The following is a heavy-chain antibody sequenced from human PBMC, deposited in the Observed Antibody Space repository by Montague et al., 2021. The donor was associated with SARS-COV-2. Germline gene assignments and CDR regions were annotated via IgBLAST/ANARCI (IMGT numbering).Heavy chain of an antibody. Sequence: SETLSLTCTVSFGSISTYYWSWIRQPPGKGLEWIGFIFYNGSTKYNPSLKRRVSISLDTSKSQFSLKLSSVTAADTAVYYCARDASSANSPANNWFDSWGQGTLVTVSS. CDR1: FGSISTYY. CDR3: ARDASSANSPANNWFDS. D-gene: IGHD4/OR15-4a*01. J-gene: IGHJ5*01. V-gene: IGHV4-59*12. CDR2: IFYNGST.